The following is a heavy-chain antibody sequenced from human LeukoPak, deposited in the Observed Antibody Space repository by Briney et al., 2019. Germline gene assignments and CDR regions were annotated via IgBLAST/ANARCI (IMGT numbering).Heavy chain of an antibody. CDR1: GFTFSSYW. V-gene: IGHV3-74*01. Sequence: GGSLRLSCTASGFTFSSYWMQWVRQVPGKGLVWVSRINGDGSSPSYADSVKGRFTISRDNSKNTLYLQMNSLRAEDTAVYYCAKPYANSGYDWGFFDYWGQGTLVTVSS. CDR2: INGDGSSP. CDR3: AKPYANSGYDWGFFDY. J-gene: IGHJ4*02. D-gene: IGHD5-12*01.